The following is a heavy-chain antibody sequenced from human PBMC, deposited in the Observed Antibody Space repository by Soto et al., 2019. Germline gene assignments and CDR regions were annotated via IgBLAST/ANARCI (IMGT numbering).Heavy chain of an antibody. CDR2: INAGNGNT. CDR1: GYTFTNYA. D-gene: IGHD6-19*01. V-gene: IGHV1-3*01. Sequence: ASVKVSCKASGYTFTNYAMHWVRQAPGQRLEWMGWINAGNGNTKYSQKFQGRVTITRDTSASTACMELSSLRSEDTAVYYCARAVAVAADFDYWGQGTLVTVSS. J-gene: IGHJ4*02. CDR3: ARAVAVAADFDY.